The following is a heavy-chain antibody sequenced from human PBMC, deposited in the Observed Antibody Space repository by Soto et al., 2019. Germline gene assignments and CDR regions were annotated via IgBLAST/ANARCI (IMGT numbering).Heavy chain of an antibody. CDR3: ARDSDTAMVPLLGYYYYGMDV. CDR2: IKQDGSEK. J-gene: IGHJ6*02. Sequence: GGSLRLSCAASGFTFSSYWMSWVRQAPGKGLEWVANIKQDGSEKYYVDSVKGRFTISRDNAKNSLYLQMNSLRAEDTAVYYCARDSDTAMVPLLGYYYYGMDVWGQGTTVTVSS. D-gene: IGHD5-18*01. CDR1: GFTFSSYW. V-gene: IGHV3-7*01.